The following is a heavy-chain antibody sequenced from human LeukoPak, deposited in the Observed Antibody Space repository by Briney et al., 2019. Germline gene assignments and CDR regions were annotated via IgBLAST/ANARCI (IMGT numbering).Heavy chain of an antibody. CDR2: IYTSGST. V-gene: IGHV4-4*07. D-gene: IGHD3-10*01. Sequence: SETLSLTCTVSGGSIRSYYWSWIRQPAGKGLEWIGRIYTSGSTNYNPSLKSRVTILVDTSKNQFSLKLSSVTAADTAVYYCARVLIWFGQLQNWFDPWGPGTLVTVSS. CDR1: GGSIRSYY. J-gene: IGHJ5*02. CDR3: ARVLIWFGQLQNWFDP.